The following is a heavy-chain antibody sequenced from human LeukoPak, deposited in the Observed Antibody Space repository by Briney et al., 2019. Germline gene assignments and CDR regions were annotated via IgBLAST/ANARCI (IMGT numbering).Heavy chain of an antibody. CDR2: IYTSGST. CDR3: ARDRGYDFWSGLFDY. V-gene: IGHV4-61*02. D-gene: IGHD3-3*01. CDR1: GGSVSSGSYY. J-gene: IGHJ4*02. Sequence: SQTLSLTCTVSGGSVSSGSYYWSWIRQPAGKGLEWIGRIYTSGSTNYNPSLKSRVTISVDTSKNQFSLKLGSVTAADTAVYYCARDRGYDFWSGLFDYWGQGTLVTVSS.